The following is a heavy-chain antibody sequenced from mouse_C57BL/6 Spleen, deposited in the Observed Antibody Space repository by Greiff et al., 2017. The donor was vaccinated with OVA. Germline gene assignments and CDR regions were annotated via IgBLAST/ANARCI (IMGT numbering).Heavy chain of an antibody. Sequence: QVQLKQSGAELVKPGASVKISCKASGYAFSSYWMNWVKQRPGKGLEWIGQIYPGDGDTNYNGKFKGKATLTADKSSSTAYMQLSSLTSEDSAVYFCAREGGLLTSMDYWGQGTSVTVSS. J-gene: IGHJ4*01. CDR3: AREGGLLTSMDY. D-gene: IGHD2-3*01. V-gene: IGHV1-80*01. CDR1: GYAFSSYW. CDR2: IYPGDGDT.